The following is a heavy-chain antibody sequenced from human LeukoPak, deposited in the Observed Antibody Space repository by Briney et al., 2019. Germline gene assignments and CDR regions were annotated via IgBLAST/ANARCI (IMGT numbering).Heavy chain of an antibody. Sequence: KTSETLSLTCAVYGGSFSGYYWSWIRQPPGKGLEWIGEINHSGSTYYNPSLKSRVTISVDTSKNQFSLKLSSVTAADTAVYYCARGIRSFDYWGQGTLVTVSS. CDR1: GGSFSGYY. V-gene: IGHV4-34*09. CDR3: ARGIRSFDY. J-gene: IGHJ4*02. D-gene: IGHD4-17*01. CDR2: INHSGST.